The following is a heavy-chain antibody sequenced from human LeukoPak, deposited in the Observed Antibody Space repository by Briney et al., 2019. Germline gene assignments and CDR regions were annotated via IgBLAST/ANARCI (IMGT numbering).Heavy chain of an antibody. CDR3: ARGGVDYDILAGYSDY. Sequence: GGSLRLSCAASGLAIGTYGMTWVRQRPGKGLEWVSAIRASGESVYYADFVKGRFTISRDNAKNSLYLQMNSLRAEDTAVYYCARGGVDYDILAGYSDYWGQGTLVTVSS. V-gene: IGHV3-23*01. CDR2: IRASGESV. D-gene: IGHD3-9*01. J-gene: IGHJ4*02. CDR1: GLAIGTYG.